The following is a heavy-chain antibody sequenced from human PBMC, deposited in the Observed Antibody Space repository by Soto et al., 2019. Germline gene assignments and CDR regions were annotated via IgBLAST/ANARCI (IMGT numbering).Heavy chain of an antibody. J-gene: IGHJ6*02. CDR1: GGTLSSYA. D-gene: IGHD5-12*01. Sequence: QVQLVQSGAEVKKPGSSVKVSCKASGGTLSSYAISWVRQAPGQGLEWMGGIIPIFRTPDYAQKFQGRVTXTXDXXARTAYMELSSLRSEDTAVYYCARDKDRQRLGGNYYYITDVWGQGTTVTVSS. V-gene: IGHV1-69*05. CDR3: ARDKDRQRLGGNYYYITDV. CDR2: IIPIFRTP.